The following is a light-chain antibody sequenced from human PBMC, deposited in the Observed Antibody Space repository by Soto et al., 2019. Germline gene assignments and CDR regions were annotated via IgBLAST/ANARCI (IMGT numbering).Light chain of an antibody. Sequence: QPVLTQSPSASASLGASVKLTCTLSSGHSSYAISWHQQQPEKGPRYFMKVNSDGSHSTGDGIPDRFSGSSSGAERYLTISSLQPEDEADYYCQTWGTGIVLFGGGTKLTVL. CDR1: SGHSSYA. CDR3: QTWGTGIVL. V-gene: IGLV4-69*01. CDR2: VNSDGSH. J-gene: IGLJ2*01.